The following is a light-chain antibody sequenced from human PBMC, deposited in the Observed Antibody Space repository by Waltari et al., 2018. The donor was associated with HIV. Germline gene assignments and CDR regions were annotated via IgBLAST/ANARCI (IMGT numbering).Light chain of an antibody. CDR2: EVS. CDR3: SSYTSSSPLV. Sequence: QSALTQPASVSGSPGQSITISCTGTSSDVGGYNYVSWYQQHPGKAPKLMIYEVSNRPSGFSNRFSGSKSGNTASLTISGLQAEDEADYYCSSYTSSSPLVFGGGTKLTVL. J-gene: IGLJ2*01. V-gene: IGLV2-14*01. CDR1: SSDVGGYNY.